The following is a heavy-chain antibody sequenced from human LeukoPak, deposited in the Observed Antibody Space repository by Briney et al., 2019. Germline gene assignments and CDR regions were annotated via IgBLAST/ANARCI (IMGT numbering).Heavy chain of an antibody. CDR3: AITYYDFWSGYGLDY. CDR1: GGSFSGYY. J-gene: IGHJ4*02. CDR2: INHSGST. D-gene: IGHD3-3*01. Sequence: SETLSLTCAVYGGSFSGYYWSWIRQPPGKGLEWIGEINHSGSTNYNPSLKSRVTISVDTSKNQFSLKLSSVTAADTAVYYCAITYYDFWSGYGLDYWGQGTLDTVSS. V-gene: IGHV4-34*01.